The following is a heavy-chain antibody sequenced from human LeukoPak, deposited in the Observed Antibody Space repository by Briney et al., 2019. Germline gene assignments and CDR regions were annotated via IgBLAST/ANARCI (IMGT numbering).Heavy chain of an antibody. D-gene: IGHD3-10*01. CDR2: ISYDGSNK. CDR1: GFTFSSYA. J-gene: IGHJ4*02. Sequence: GRSLRLSCAASGFTFSSYAMHWVRQAPGKGLEWVAVISYDGSNKYYADSVKGRFTISRDNSKNTLYLQMNSLRAEDTAVYYCARDKRMALLWFGELTYWGQGNLVTVSS. CDR3: ARDKRMALLWFGELTY. V-gene: IGHV3-30-3*01.